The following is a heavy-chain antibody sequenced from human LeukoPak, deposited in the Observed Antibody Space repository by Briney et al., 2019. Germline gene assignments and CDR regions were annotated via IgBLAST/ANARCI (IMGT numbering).Heavy chain of an antibody. D-gene: IGHD6-19*01. Sequence: PGGSLRLSCAASGFTFSSYSMNWVRQAPGRGLEWVAFIRSDGSNKYYAASVKGRFTISRDNSKNTLYLQMNSLRAEDTAVYYCAKELFGRVEYSSVGSWGQGTLVTVSS. CDR1: GFTFSSYS. CDR3: AKELFGRVEYSSVGS. CDR2: IRSDGSNK. V-gene: IGHV3-30*02. J-gene: IGHJ4*02.